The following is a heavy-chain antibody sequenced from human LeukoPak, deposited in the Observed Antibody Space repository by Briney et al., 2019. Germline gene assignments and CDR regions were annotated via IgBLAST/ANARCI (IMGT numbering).Heavy chain of an antibody. J-gene: IGHJ4*02. Sequence: GGSLRLSCAASGFTFSSYEMNWVRQAPGKGLEWVSYISSSGSTIYYADSVKGRFTISRDNAKNSLYLQMNSLRAEDTAVYYCAGVGYSYGYGPFDYWGQGTLVTVSS. CDR1: GFTFSSYE. CDR3: AGVGYSYGYGPFDY. D-gene: IGHD5-18*01. CDR2: ISSSGSTI. V-gene: IGHV3-48*03.